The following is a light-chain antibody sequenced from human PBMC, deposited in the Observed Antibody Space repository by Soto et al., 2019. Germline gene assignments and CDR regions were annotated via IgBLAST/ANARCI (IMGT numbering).Light chain of an antibody. CDR1: QGISSY. Sequence: DIQLTQSPSFLSASVGDRVTITCRASQGISSYLAWYQQKPGEAPKLLICAASTLQSGVPSRFSGSGSGTEFTLTISSLQPEDFATYYCQQLNTYPITFGQGTRREIK. J-gene: IGKJ5*01. V-gene: IGKV1-9*01. CDR2: AAS. CDR3: QQLNTYPIT.